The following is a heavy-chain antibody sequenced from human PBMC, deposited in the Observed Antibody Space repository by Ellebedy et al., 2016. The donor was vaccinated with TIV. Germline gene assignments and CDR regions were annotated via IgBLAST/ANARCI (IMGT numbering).Heavy chain of an antibody. J-gene: IGHJ6*02. D-gene: IGHD7-27*01. CDR3: ARSGYGTGEYFGMDV. CDR2: INPNSGGT. V-gene: IGHV1-2*02. CDR1: GGTFNNYA. Sequence: ASVKVSXXASGGTFNNYAISWVRQAPGQGLGWVGWINPNSGGTDYAQKLQGRVSMTRHTSISTTYMELSSLRFDDTAVYYCARSGYGTGEYFGMDVWGQGTTVTVAS.